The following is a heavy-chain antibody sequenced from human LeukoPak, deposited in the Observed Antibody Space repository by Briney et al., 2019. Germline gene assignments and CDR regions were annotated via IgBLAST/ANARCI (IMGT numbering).Heavy chain of an antibody. J-gene: IGHJ5*02. Sequence: SETLSLTCAVYGGSFSGYYWSWIRQPPGKGLEWIGEINHSGSTNYNPSLKSRVTISVDTSKNQFSLKLSSVTAADTAVYYCARPQRRGGLGNWFDPWGQGTLVTVSS. V-gene: IGHV4-34*01. CDR1: GGSFSGYY. CDR2: INHSGST. CDR3: ARPQRRGGLGNWFDP. D-gene: IGHD1-1*01.